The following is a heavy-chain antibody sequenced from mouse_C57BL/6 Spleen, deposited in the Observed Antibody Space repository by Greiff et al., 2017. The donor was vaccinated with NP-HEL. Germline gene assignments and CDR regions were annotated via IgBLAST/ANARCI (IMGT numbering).Heavy chain of an antibody. V-gene: IGHV1-18*01. D-gene: IGHD2-10*02. CDR2: INPNNGGT. Sequence: EVQLQQSGPELVKPGASVKIPCKASGYTFTDYNMDWVKQSHGKSLEWIGDINPNNGGTIYNQKFKGKATLTVDMSSSTAYMELRSLTSEDTAVYDCARPQYDYAMDYWGQGTAVTVSS. CDR1: GYTFTDYN. CDR3: ARPQYDYAMDY. J-gene: IGHJ4*01.